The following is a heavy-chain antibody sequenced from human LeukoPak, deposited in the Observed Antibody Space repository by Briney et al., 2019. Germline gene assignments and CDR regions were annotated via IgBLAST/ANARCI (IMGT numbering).Heavy chain of an antibody. D-gene: IGHD3-3*01. CDR3: ARHSSSITIFGVAIPDYYYMDV. CDR1: GYSFTSYW. CDR2: IYPGDSDT. Sequence: GESLKISCKGSGYSFTSYWIGWVRQMPGKGLEWMGIIYPGDSDTRYSPSFQGQVTISADKSISTAYLQWSSLKASDTAMYYCARHSSSITIFGVAIPDYYYMDVWGKGTTVTVSS. V-gene: IGHV5-51*01. J-gene: IGHJ6*03.